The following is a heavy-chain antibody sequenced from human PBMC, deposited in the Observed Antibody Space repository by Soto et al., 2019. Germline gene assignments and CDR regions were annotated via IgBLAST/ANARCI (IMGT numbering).Heavy chain of an antibody. D-gene: IGHD4-17*01. V-gene: IGHV1-3*01. J-gene: IGHJ6*02. CDR3: ASLGDHYYYYGMDV. CDR1: GYTFTSYA. Sequence: ASVKVSCKASGYTFTSYAMHWVRQAPGQRLEWMGWINAGNGNTKYAQKLQGRVTMTTDTSTSTAYMELRSLRSDDTAVYYCASLGDHYYYYGMDVWGQGTTVTVSS. CDR2: INAGNGNT.